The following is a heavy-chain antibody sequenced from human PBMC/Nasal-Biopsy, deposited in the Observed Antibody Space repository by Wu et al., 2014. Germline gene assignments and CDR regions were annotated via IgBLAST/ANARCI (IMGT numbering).Heavy chain of an antibody. D-gene: IGHD3-10*01. CDR2: IKWQSNEK. CDR3: ARGPPYGSGMDFFDY. J-gene: IGHJ4*02. CDR1: GFAINNNW. V-gene: IGHV3-7*01. Sequence: RLSCAASGFAINNNWMTWVRQAPGKGLEWVANIKWQSNEKYYVDSVKGRFAISRDDAKNSVSLEMSSLRVEDTAVYYCARGPPYGSGMDFFDYWGPGTLVTVSS.